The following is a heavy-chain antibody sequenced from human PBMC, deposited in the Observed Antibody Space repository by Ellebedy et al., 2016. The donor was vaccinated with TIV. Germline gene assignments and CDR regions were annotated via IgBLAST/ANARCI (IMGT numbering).Heavy chain of an antibody. V-gene: IGHV3-20*04. Sequence: GESLKISCAASGFTFDDYGMSWVRQAPGKGLEWVSGINWNGGSTGYADSVKGRFTISRDNSKNTLYLQMNSLRAEDTAVYYCTTEVWWITMIVDSIDYWGQGTLVTVSS. CDR3: TTEVWWITMIVDSIDY. CDR1: GFTFDDYG. J-gene: IGHJ4*02. D-gene: IGHD3-22*01. CDR2: INWNGGST.